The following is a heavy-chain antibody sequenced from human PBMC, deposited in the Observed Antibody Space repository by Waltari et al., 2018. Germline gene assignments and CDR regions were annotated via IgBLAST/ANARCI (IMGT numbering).Heavy chain of an antibody. CDR2: INTTGDK. D-gene: IGHD5-18*01. Sequence: EMQLVESGGGLVQPGGYLSPSCAACGFAFSRYDMYLVRQAAGKGVEGVSVINTTGDKYYPGSVKGRFTISRENAKNSLDLQMNNLRPGDTGVYYCARYTGYGMDVWGQGTTVTVSS. J-gene: IGHJ6*02. CDR1: GFAFSRYD. V-gene: IGHV3-13*01. CDR3: ARYTGYGMDV.